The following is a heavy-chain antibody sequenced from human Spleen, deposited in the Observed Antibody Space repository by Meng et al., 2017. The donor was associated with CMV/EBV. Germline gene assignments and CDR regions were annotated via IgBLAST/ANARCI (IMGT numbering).Heavy chain of an antibody. J-gene: IGHJ4*02. Sequence: ISCKGSGYMFSVYWIAWVRQMPGKGLEWVGIIYPGDSATRYSPSLQGQVTISVDKSISTAYLQWSSLRASDTAIYYCARQGHGVPLDFWGQGTLVTVSS. CDR2: IYPGDSAT. CDR3: ARQGHGVPLDF. V-gene: IGHV5-51*01. D-gene: IGHD2-8*01. CDR1: GYMFSVYW.